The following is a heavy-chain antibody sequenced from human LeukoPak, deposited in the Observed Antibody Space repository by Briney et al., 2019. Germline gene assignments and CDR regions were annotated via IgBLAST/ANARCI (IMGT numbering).Heavy chain of an antibody. CDR3: ARGGLSLSWFDP. J-gene: IGHJ5*02. CDR1: GGSISTYY. D-gene: IGHD3-16*01. V-gene: IGHV4-59*01. CDR2: ISYSGNT. Sequence: SETLSLTCTVSGGSISTYYWSWIRQPPGQGLEWIGYISYSGNTNYNPSLKSRFTISLDTSKNQFSLKLNSVTTADTAVYYCARGGLSLSWFDPWGQGTLVTVSS.